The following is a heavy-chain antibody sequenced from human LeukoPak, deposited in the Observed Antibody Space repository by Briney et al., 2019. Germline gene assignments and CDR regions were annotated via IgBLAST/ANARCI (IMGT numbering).Heavy chain of an antibody. CDR2: ISSNGGST. CDR3: ARAYYESSAYRHAVYFDY. Sequence: GGSLRLSCAASGFTFSSYAMHWVRQAPGKGLEYVSAISSNGGSTYYANSVKGRFTISRDNSKNTLYLQMGSLRAEDMAVYYCARAYYESSAYRHAVYFDYWGQGTLVTVSS. D-gene: IGHD3-22*01. J-gene: IGHJ4*02. CDR1: GFTFSSYA. V-gene: IGHV3-64*01.